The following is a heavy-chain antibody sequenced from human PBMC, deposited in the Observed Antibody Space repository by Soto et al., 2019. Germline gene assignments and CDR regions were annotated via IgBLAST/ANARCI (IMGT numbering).Heavy chain of an antibody. CDR3: ALREGFGELLYAFDI. V-gene: IGHV4-59*08. CDR1: GGSISSYY. D-gene: IGHD3-10*01. CDR2: IYYSGST. J-gene: IGHJ3*02. Sequence: ASETLSLTCTVSGGSISSYYWSWIRQPPGKGLEWIGYIYYSGSTNYNPSLKSRVTISVDTSKNQFSLKLSSVTAADTAVYYCALREGFGELLYAFDIWGQGTMVTVSS.